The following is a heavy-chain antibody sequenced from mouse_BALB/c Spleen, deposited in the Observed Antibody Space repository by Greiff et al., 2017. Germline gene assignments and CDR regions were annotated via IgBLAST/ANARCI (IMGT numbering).Heavy chain of an antibody. Sequence: EVMLVESGGGLVKPGGSLKLSCAASGFTFSSYTMSWVRQTPEKRLEWVATISSGGSYTYYPDSVKGRFTISRDNAKNTLYLQMSSLKSEDTAMYYCTRDRNGNYYFDYWGQGTTLTVSS. CDR2: ISSGGSYT. D-gene: IGHD2-1*01. V-gene: IGHV5-6-4*01. J-gene: IGHJ2*01. CDR3: TRDRNGNYYFDY. CDR1: GFTFSSYT.